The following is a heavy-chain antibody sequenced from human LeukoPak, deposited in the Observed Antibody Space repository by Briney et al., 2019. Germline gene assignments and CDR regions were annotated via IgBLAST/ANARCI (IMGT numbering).Heavy chain of an antibody. CDR1: GGSISSYY. CDR3: ARDSEYGSGSYYNGAFDI. V-gene: IGHV4-59*01. Sequence: SETLSLTCTVSGGSISSYYWSWIRQPPGKGLEWIGYIYYSGSTNYNPSLKSRVTISVDTSKNQFSLKLSSVTAADTAVYYCARDSEYGSGSYYNGAFDIWGQGTMVTVSS. J-gene: IGHJ3*02. D-gene: IGHD3-10*01. CDR2: IYYSGST.